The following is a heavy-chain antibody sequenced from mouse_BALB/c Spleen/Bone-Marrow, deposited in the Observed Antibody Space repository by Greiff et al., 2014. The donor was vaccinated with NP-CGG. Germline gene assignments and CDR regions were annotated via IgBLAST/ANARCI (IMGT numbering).Heavy chain of an antibody. CDR2: ISSGGSYT. CDR1: GFTFSSNA. J-gene: IGHJ2*01. V-gene: IGHV5-9-3*01. D-gene: IGHD1-1*01. CDR3: ARHITTVVADY. Sequence: EVQRVESGGGLVKPGGSLKLSCAASGFTFSSNAMSWVRQTPEKRLEWVATISSGGSYTYYPDSVKGRFTISRDNAKNTLYLQMSSLRSEDTAMYYCARHITTVVADYWGQGTTLTVSS.